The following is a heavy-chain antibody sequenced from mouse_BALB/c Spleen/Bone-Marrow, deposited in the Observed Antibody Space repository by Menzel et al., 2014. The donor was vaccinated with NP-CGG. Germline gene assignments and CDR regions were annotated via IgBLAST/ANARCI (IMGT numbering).Heavy chain of an antibody. V-gene: IGHV1S132*01. D-gene: IGHD1-2*01. CDR3: ARGGTLLRLRNWYFDV. CDR1: GYTFTSYW. J-gene: IGHJ1*01. CDR2: IFPGTGTT. Sequence: QVQLQQSGAELVKPGASVKLSCKTSGYTFTSYWIQWVKQRPGQGLGWIGEIFPGTGTTYYNEKFKGKATLTIDTSSSTAYMQLSSLTSEDSAVYFCARGGTLLRLRNWYFDVWGAGTTVTVSS.